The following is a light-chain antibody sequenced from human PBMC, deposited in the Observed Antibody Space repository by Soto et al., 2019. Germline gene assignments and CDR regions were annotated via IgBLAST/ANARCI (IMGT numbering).Light chain of an antibody. CDR1: QSVSSY. V-gene: IGKV3-11*01. CDR3: QQRSNWPQYT. Sequence: EIVLTQSPATLSLSPGERATLSCRASQSVSSYLAWYQQKPGQAPRLLIYDASNRATGIPARFSGSGSWTDLTLTISSLEPEEFAVYYCQQRSNWPQYTFGQGTNLEIK. J-gene: IGKJ2*01. CDR2: DAS.